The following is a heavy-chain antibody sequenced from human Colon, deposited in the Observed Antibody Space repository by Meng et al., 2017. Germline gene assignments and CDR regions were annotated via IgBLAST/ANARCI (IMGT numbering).Heavy chain of an antibody. CDR3: ARDHGTGLDH. V-gene: IGHV3-11*01. Sequence: QWQVVGAGGGLVKPGGSLRLACAASGFTFRDYYMTWIRQAPGKGLEWVSHISSSGKIIDYADSVKGRFTISRDNANNSLYLQMDSLTADDTAVYYCARDHGTGLDHWGQGALVTVSS. D-gene: IGHD1-14*01. CDR1: GFTFRDYY. CDR2: ISSSGKII. J-gene: IGHJ4*02.